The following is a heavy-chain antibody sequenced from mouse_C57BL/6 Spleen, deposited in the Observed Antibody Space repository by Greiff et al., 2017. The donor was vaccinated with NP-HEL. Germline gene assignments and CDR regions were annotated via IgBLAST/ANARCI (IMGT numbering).Heavy chain of an antibody. Sequence: EVKLMESGPGLVKPSQSLSLTCSVTGYSITSGYYWNWIRQFPGNKLEWMGYISYDGSNNYNPSLKNRISITRDTSKNQFFLKLKSVTTEDTATYYCAREGIYDGRDYWGQGTTLTVSS. CDR2: ISYDGSN. V-gene: IGHV3-6*01. CDR1: GYSITSGYY. CDR3: AREGIYDGRDY. D-gene: IGHD2-3*01. J-gene: IGHJ2*01.